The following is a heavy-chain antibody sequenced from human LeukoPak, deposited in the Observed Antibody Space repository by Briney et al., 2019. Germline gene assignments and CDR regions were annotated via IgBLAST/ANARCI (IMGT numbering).Heavy chain of an antibody. Sequence: SETQSLTCTVAGASMSILYCLWLRQTPGKGLEWLGHIYYSGGTNYNPALKSRVTISVDTSKSQFSLQLSSLTAADTAVYYLARNTSVAGDAFDIWGQGTMVIVSS. J-gene: IGHJ3*02. CDR3: ARNTSVAGDAFDI. V-gene: IGHV4-59*11. CDR2: IYYSGGT. CDR1: GASMSILY. D-gene: IGHD6-19*01.